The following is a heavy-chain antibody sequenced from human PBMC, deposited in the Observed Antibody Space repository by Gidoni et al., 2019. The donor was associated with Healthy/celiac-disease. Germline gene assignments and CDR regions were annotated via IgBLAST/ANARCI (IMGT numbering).Heavy chain of an antibody. D-gene: IGHD2-15*01. CDR3: AKDRFGYMVVAGTPLDY. Sequence: EVQLLESGGGLVQPRGSLRLSCAASGFNFSSYAMSWVRQAPGKGLEWVSAISGSGGSKYYADSVKGRFTISRDNSKNTLYLQMNSLRAEDTAVYYCAKDRFGYMVVAGTPLDYWGQGTLVTVSS. CDR2: ISGSGGSK. CDR1: GFNFSSYA. V-gene: IGHV3-23*01. J-gene: IGHJ4*02.